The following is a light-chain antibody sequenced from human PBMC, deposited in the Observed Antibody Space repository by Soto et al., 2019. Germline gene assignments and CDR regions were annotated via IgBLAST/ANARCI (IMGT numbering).Light chain of an antibody. Sequence: VVTHSPATLSVSPGERVILYCRARQSVSSNLAWYQQKPGQAPRLLIYDASTRATGIPARFSGSGSGTEFSLTISSLQPDDFATYYCQQYSSHSTFGQGTKVDI. J-gene: IGKJ1*01. CDR1: QSVSSN. CDR2: DAS. CDR3: QQYSSHST. V-gene: IGKV3-15*01.